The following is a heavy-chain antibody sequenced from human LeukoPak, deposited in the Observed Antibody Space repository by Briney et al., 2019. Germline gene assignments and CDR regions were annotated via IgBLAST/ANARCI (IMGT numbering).Heavy chain of an antibody. CDR1: GYTFTSYG. J-gene: IGHJ3*02. CDR2: ISAYNGNT. Sequence: ASVKVSCKPSGYTFTSYGISWVRQAPGQGLEWMGWISAYNGNTNYAQKLQGRVTMTTDTSTSTAYMELRSLRSDDTAVYYCARVYLTPPQGSIAARRLDAFDIWGQGTMVTVSS. CDR3: ARVYLTPPQGSIAARRLDAFDI. D-gene: IGHD6-6*01. V-gene: IGHV1-18*01.